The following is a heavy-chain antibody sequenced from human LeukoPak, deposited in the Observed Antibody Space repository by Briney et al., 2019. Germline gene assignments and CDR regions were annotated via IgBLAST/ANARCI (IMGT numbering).Heavy chain of an antibody. V-gene: IGHV3-21*01. CDR1: GFTFSSYS. D-gene: IGHD1/OR15-1a*01. J-gene: IGHJ6*03. CDR2: ISSSSSYI. CDR3: ARNKGYYMDV. Sequence: GGPLSLSCAASGFTFSSYSMNWVRQAPGKGLEWVSSISSSSSYIYYADSVKGRFTISRDNAKNSLYLQMNSLRAEDTAVYYCARNKGYYMDVWGKGTTVTVSS.